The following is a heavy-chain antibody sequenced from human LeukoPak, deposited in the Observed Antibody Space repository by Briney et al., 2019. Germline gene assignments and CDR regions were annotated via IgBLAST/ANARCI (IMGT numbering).Heavy chain of an antibody. Sequence: SETLSLTCAVYGGSFSGYYWSWIRQPPGKGLEWIREINHSGSTNYKPSLKSRVTISVDTSKNQFSLKLSSVTAADTAVYYCARVGNYCSSTSCYRGWFDPWGQGTLVTVSS. D-gene: IGHD2-2*01. V-gene: IGHV4-34*01. CDR1: GGSFSGYY. CDR3: ARVGNYCSSTSCYRGWFDP. J-gene: IGHJ5*02. CDR2: INHSGST.